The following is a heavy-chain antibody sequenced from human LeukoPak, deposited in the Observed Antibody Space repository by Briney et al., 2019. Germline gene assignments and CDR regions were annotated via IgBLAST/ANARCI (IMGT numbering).Heavy chain of an antibody. D-gene: IGHD2-15*01. Sequence: SETLSLTCTVSGGSISSGDYYWSWIRQPPGKGLEWIGYIYYSGSTYYNPSLKSRVTISVDTSKNQFSLKLTSVTAADTAMYYCARQQVAAHQPFDYWGQGTLVTVSS. CDR2: IYYSGST. J-gene: IGHJ4*02. CDR1: GGSISSGDYY. V-gene: IGHV4-30-4*08. CDR3: ARQQVAAHQPFDY.